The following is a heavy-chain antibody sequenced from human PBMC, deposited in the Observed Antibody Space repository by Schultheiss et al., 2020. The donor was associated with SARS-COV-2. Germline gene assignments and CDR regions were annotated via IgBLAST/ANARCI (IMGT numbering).Heavy chain of an antibody. CDR2: IKQDGSEK. D-gene: IGHD6-13*01. J-gene: IGHJ6*02. CDR1: GGSISSYY. Sequence: ETLSLTCTVSGGSISSYYWSWIRQPPGKGLEWVANIKQDGSEKYYVDSVKGRFTISRDNAKNSLYLQMNSLRAEDTAVYYCARGGGYSSSWYVDYYYYYGMDVWGQGTTVTVSS. V-gene: IGHV3-7*03. CDR3: ARGGGYSSSWYVDYYYYYGMDV.